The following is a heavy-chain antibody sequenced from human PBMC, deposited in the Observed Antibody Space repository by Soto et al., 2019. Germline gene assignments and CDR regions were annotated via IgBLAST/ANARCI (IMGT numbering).Heavy chain of an antibody. D-gene: IGHD1-1*01. CDR2: IYHSGTT. CDR3: ARVERLQAGSYGMDV. V-gene: IGHV4-38-2*01. CDR1: GCSISRVCY. Sequence: SEAVALTGAVAGCSISRVCYWGGILRPPGKGLEWIGSIYHSGTTSYNPSLKSRVPISVDTSKNQFSLKLSYVTAADTAVYYCARVERLQAGSYGMDVWGQGPTVTVSS. J-gene: IGHJ6*02.